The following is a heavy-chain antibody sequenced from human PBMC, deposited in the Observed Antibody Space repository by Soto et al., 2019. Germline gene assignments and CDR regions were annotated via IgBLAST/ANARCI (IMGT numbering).Heavy chain of an antibody. V-gene: IGHV1-69*13. D-gene: IGHD5-12*01. CDR1: GGTFSSYA. Sequence: ASVKVSCKASGGTFSSYAISWVRQAPGQGLEWMGGIIPIFGTANYAQKFQGRVTITADESTSTAYMELSSLRSEGTAVYYCARSRAWIGFDPWGQGTLVTVSS. CDR2: IIPIFGTA. J-gene: IGHJ5*02. CDR3: ARSRAWIGFDP.